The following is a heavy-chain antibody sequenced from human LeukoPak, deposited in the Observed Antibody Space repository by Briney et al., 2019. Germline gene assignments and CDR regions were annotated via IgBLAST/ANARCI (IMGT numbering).Heavy chain of an antibody. V-gene: IGHV1-69*02. CDR3: ARRGYSYGYDY. D-gene: IGHD5-18*01. J-gene: IGHJ4*02. CDR1: GYTFTGYY. CDR2: IIPILGIA. Sequence: ASVKVSCKASGYTFTGYYMHWVRQAPGQGLEWMGRIIPILGIANYAQKFQGRVTITADKSTSTAYMELSSLRSEDTAVYYCARRGYSYGYDYWGQGTLVTVSS.